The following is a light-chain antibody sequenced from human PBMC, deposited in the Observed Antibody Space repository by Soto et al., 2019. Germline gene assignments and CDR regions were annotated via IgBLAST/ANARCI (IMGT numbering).Light chain of an antibody. J-gene: IGKJ5*01. CDR2: GAS. Sequence: EIVLTQSPGTLSLSPGERATLSCRASQSVSSSYLAWYQQKPGQAPRLLIYGASSRATGIPDRFRGSGSGTDFTLTISRLEPEDFAVYYCQQYGSSLITFGQGTRPEIK. CDR1: QSVSSSY. V-gene: IGKV3-20*01. CDR3: QQYGSSLIT.